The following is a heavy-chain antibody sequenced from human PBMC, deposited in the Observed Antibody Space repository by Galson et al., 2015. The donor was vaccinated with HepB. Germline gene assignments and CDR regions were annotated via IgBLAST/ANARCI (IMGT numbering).Heavy chain of an antibody. D-gene: IGHD1-26*01. CDR2: IYYSGST. CDR3: AREGGSVYYFDY. CDR1: GGSISSGGYS. Sequence: TLSLTCAVSGGSISSGGYSWNWIRQPPGKGLEWIGYIYYSGSTYYNPSLKSRVTISVDRSKNQFSLTLSSVTAADTAVYYCAREGGSVYYFDYWGQGTLITVYS. V-gene: IGHV4-30-2*01. J-gene: IGHJ4*02.